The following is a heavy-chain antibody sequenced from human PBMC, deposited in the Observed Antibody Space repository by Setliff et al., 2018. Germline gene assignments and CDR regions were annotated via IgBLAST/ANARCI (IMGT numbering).Heavy chain of an antibody. V-gene: IGHV5-51*01. J-gene: IGHJ4*02. Sequence: PGESLKISCQGSGYTFTTYWIGWVRQMPGKGLEWMGILKPGDSGIRYSPSFQGQVTLSADTSIATAYLHWTSLKASDTAMYYCVRHPYDDSSCYNSYFDYWGQGALVSVGS. CDR3: VRHPYDDSSCYNSYFDY. CDR2: LKPGDSGI. CDR1: GYTFTTYW. D-gene: IGHD3-22*01.